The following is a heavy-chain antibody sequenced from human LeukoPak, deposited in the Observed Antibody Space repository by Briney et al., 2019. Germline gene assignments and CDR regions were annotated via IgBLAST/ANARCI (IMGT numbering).Heavy chain of an antibody. Sequence: ASVKVSCKASGYTFTSYAMNWVRQAPGQGLEWMGWINTNTGNLTYAQGFTGRFVFSLDTSVSTAYLQISSLKAEDTAVYYCARGYSSSWYSGTEHWGQGTLVTVSS. D-gene: IGHD6-13*01. J-gene: IGHJ1*01. CDR1: GYTFTSYA. V-gene: IGHV7-4-1*02. CDR2: INTNTGNL. CDR3: ARGYSSSWYSGTEH.